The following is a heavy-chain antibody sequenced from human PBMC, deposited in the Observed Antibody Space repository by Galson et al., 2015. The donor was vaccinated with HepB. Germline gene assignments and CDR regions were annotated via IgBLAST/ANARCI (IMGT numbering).Heavy chain of an antibody. CDR1: GYTFPRYD. D-gene: IGHD3-10*01. Sequence: SVKVSCKASGYTFPRYDMHWVRQAPGQRLEWMGWINAGNGNTKYSQKFQGRDTITRDTSASTAYMELSSLRSEDTAVYYCARPYGSGSYGFDYWGQGTLVTVSS. V-gene: IGHV1-3*01. CDR3: ARPYGSGSYGFDY. CDR2: INAGNGNT. J-gene: IGHJ4*02.